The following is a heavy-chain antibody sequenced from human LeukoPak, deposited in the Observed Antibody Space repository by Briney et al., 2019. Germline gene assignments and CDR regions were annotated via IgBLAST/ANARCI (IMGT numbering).Heavy chain of an antibody. V-gene: IGHV3-30*02. D-gene: IGHD1-26*01. CDR1: GFTFSSYG. CDR3: AVGANPGAFDY. CDR2: IRYDESNK. Sequence: SGGSLRLSCAASGFTFSSYGMHWVRQAPGKGLEWVSFIRYDESNKYYADSVRGRFTISRDNAKNTLYLQMNSLRAEDTAVYYCAVGANPGAFDYWGQGTLVTISS. J-gene: IGHJ4*02.